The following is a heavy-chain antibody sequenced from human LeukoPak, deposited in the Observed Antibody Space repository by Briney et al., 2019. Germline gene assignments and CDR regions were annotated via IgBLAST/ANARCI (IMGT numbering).Heavy chain of an antibody. CDR1: GGSISSSSYY. CDR2: IYYSGST. V-gene: IGHV4-39*07. CDR3: ARADVGGYSSGWSDY. D-gene: IGHD6-19*01. Sequence: PSETLSLTCTVSGGSISSSSYYWGWIRQPPGKGLEWIGSIYYSGSTYYNPSLKSRVTISVDTSKNQFSLKLSSVTAADTAVYYCARADVGGYSSGWSDYWGQGTLVTVSS. J-gene: IGHJ4*02.